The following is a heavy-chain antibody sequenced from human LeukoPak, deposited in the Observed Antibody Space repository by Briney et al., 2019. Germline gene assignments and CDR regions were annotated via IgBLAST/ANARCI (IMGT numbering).Heavy chain of an antibody. Sequence: ASVKVSCKASGYSFTIFHIHWVRQAPGQGLEWMGMINPSDGGTSYAQKFQGRVTMTSDTSTTTVAMDLSSLRSDDTAVYYCARESTFRLLRNVSDIWGQGTMVTVSS. V-gene: IGHV1-46*01. D-gene: IGHD5-12*01. CDR3: ARESTFRLLRNVSDI. CDR2: INPSDGGT. J-gene: IGHJ3*02. CDR1: GYSFTIFH.